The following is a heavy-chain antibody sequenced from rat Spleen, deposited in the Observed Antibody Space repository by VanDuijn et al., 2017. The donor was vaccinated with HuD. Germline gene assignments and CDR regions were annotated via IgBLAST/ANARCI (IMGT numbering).Heavy chain of an antibody. V-gene: IGHV2S12*01. J-gene: IGHJ4*01. CDR3: TGSHPGVMDA. D-gene: IGHD3-2*01. CDR2: ISSGGST. Sequence: QVQLKESGPGLVQPSQTLSLTCTVSGFSLTSNGVSWVRQPPGKGLEWIAAISSGGSTYYNSALKSRLSISRDTSKSQVFLKMNSLQTEDTAIYFCTGSHPGVMDAWGQGASVTVSS. CDR1: GFSLTSNG.